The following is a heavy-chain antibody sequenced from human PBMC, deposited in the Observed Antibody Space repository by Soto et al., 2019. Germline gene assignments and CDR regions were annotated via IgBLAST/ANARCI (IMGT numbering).Heavy chain of an antibody. V-gene: IGHV4-59*08. J-gene: IGHJ4*02. CDR2: IYYSGST. Sequence: SETLSLTCTVSGGSISSYYWSWIRQPPGKGLEWIGYIYYSGSTNYNPSLKSRVIISVDTSKNQFSLKLSSVTAADTAVYYCARHGSGWYSDYWGQGTLVTVS. CDR3: ARHGSGWYSDY. D-gene: IGHD6-19*01. CDR1: GGSISSYY.